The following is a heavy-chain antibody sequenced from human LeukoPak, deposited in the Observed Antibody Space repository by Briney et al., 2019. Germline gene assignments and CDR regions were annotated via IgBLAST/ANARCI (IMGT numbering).Heavy chain of an antibody. V-gene: IGHV3-74*01. CDR3: ARVKGGYYFDY. D-gene: IGHD3-16*01. CDR1: GFTFSSYW. CDR2: INSDGSST. Sequence: GGSLRLSCAASGFTFSSYWMHWVRQAPGKGLVWVSRINSDGSSTSYADSAKGRFTISRDNAKNTLYLQMNSLRAEDTAVYYCARVKGGYYFDYWGQGTLVTVSS. J-gene: IGHJ4*02.